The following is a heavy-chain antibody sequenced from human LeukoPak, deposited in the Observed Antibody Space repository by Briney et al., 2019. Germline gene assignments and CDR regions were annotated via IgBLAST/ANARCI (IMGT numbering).Heavy chain of an antibody. CDR3: AKAYVTIFGVVPLDS. J-gene: IGHJ4*02. CDR1: GFTFTKYA. Sequence: PGRSLRLSCAASGFTFTKYAMSWVRQAPGKGLQWVSSISNSGRSTYYADSVKGRFAISRDDSKNTLYLQMNSLRAEDTALYYCAKAYVTIFGVVPLDSWGQGTLVTVSS. D-gene: IGHD3-3*01. V-gene: IGHV3-23*01. CDR2: ISNSGRST.